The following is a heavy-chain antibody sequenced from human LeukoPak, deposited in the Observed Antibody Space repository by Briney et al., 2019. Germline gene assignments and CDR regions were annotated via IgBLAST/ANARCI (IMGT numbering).Heavy chain of an antibody. V-gene: IGHV3-11*04. J-gene: IGHJ3*02. D-gene: IGHD3-22*01. CDR3: ARQRYYYDSSGYYYVLHAFDI. Sequence: PGGSLRLSCAASGFTFSDYYMSWIRQAPGKGLEWVSYISSSGSTIYYADSVKGRFTISRDNAKNSLYLQMNSLRAEDTAVYYCARQRYYYDSSGYYYVLHAFDIWGQGTMVTVSS. CDR2: ISSSGSTI. CDR1: GFTFSDYY.